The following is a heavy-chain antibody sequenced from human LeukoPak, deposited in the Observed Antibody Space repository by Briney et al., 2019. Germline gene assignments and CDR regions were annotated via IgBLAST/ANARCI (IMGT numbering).Heavy chain of an antibody. CDR2: IYYSGST. CDR1: GGSISSSSYY. J-gene: IGHJ5*02. CDR3: ARDLGYCSGGSCYGDWFDP. V-gene: IGHV4-39*07. Sequence: SETLSLTCTVSGGSISSSSYYWGWIRQPPGKGLEWIGSIYYSGSTYYNPSLKSRVTMSVDTSKNQFSLKLSSVTAADTAVYYCARDLGYCSGGSCYGDWFDPWGQGTLVTVSS. D-gene: IGHD2-15*01.